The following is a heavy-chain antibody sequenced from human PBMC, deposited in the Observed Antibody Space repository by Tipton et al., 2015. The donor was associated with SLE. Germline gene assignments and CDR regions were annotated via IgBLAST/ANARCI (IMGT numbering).Heavy chain of an antibody. Sequence: TLSLTCTVSGGSISGYYWSWVRQPPGKGLEWIGYISSSGLTNYNPSVRSRVSTSMDTSKNQFSLQMSSVTAADTALYYCARHKLGFSWSYFDSWGQGILVTVSS. J-gene: IGHJ4*02. D-gene: IGHD3-3*01. CDR3: ARHKLGFSWSYFDS. V-gene: IGHV4-59*08. CDR2: ISSSGLT. CDR1: GGSISGYY.